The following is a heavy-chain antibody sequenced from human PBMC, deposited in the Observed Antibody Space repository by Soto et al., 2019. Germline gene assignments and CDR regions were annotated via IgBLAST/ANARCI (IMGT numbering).Heavy chain of an antibody. V-gene: IGHV3-30*18. Sequence: QVQLVESGGGVVQPGRSLRLSCAASGFTFSSYGMHWVRHAPGSGLEWVALISYDGSNKYYADSVKGRFTISRDNSKNTLYLQMNSLRAEDTAVYYCAKWDVTFDYWGQGTLVTVSS. D-gene: IGHD1-26*01. CDR3: AKWDVTFDY. J-gene: IGHJ4*02. CDR2: ISYDGSNK. CDR1: GFTFSSYG.